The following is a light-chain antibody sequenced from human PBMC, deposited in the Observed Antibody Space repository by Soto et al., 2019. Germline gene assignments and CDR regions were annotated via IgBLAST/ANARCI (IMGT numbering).Light chain of an antibody. CDR1: SSDVGGYNY. CDR3: SSYTATRTVV. CDR2: DVS. V-gene: IGLV2-14*03. J-gene: IGLJ3*02. Sequence: QSALTQPASVAGSPGQSITIACTGTSSDVGGYNYVSWYQLHPGKAPRLVIYDVSIRPPAVSDRFSGSTSGNTASLTISGLKAEDEAEYYCSSYTATRTVVFGGGTKLTVL.